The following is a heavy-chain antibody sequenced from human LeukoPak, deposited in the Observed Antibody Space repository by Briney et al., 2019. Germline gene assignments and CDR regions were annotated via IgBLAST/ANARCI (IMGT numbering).Heavy chain of an antibody. CDR1: GFTVSSNY. CDR3: ARGQQITGTTNYYYYGMDV. J-gene: IGHJ6*02. Sequence: GGSLRLSCAASGFTVSSNYMSWVRQAPGKGLEWVSVIYSGGSTYYADSVKGRFTISRHNSKNTLYLQMNSLRAEDTAVYYCARGQQITGTTNYYYYGMDVWGQGTTVTVSS. V-gene: IGHV3-53*04. D-gene: IGHD1-7*01. CDR2: IYSGGST.